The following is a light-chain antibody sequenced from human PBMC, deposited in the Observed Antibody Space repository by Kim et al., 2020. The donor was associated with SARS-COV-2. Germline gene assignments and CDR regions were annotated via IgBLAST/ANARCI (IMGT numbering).Light chain of an antibody. CDR1: QSVSSH. CDR3: QQYFGWPLT. V-gene: IGKV3-15*01. J-gene: IGKJ4*01. CDR2: DAS. Sequence: EIVMTQSPATLSMSPGEGVTLSCRASQSVSSHLAWYQQNPGQAPRLLMYDASTRATGLPARFSGSGSGTDFTLTISSLQSEDFAVYYCQQYFGWPLTFGGGTKVDIK.